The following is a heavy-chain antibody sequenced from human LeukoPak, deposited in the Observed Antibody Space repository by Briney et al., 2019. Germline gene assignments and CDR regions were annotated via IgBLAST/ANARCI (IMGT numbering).Heavy chain of an antibody. D-gene: IGHD6-13*01. V-gene: IGHV1-2*02. CDR3: ARIGAAENDDAFDF. Sequence: ASVKVSCKASGYSFADYYMHWVRQAPGQGLEWMGWIKPNSGDTRSAQKFQGRVTMTRDTSISTAYMELSSLRYDDTAVYYCARIGAAENDDAFDFWGQGTMVTVSS. CDR2: IKPNSGDT. J-gene: IGHJ3*01. CDR1: GYSFADYY.